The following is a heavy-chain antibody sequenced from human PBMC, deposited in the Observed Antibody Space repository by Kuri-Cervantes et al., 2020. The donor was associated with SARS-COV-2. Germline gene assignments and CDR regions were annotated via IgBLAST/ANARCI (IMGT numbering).Heavy chain of an antibody. CDR2: ISGGST. V-gene: IGHV3-38-3*01. J-gene: IGHJ6*03. CDR1: GFTVSSNE. Sequence: GGSLRLSCAASGFTVSSNEMSWVRQAPGKGLEWVSSISGGSTYYADSRKGRFTISRDNSKNTLHLQMNSLRAEDTAVYYCAKDPVYYYYMDVWGKGTTVTVSS. CDR3: AKDPVYYYYMDV.